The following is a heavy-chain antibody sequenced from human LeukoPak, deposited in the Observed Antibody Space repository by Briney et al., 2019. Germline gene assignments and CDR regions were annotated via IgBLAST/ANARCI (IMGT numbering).Heavy chain of an antibody. D-gene: IGHD2-8*01. CDR2: INPNSGGT. V-gene: IGHV1-2*02. Sequence: GASVKVSCKASGYTFTSYAMNWVRQAPGQRLEWMGWINPNSGGTNYAQKFQGRVTMTRDTSISTAYMELSRLRSDDTAVYYCARGEDTVLMVYATNNDYFDYWGQGTLVTVSS. J-gene: IGHJ4*02. CDR1: GYTFTSYA. CDR3: ARGEDTVLMVYATNNDYFDY.